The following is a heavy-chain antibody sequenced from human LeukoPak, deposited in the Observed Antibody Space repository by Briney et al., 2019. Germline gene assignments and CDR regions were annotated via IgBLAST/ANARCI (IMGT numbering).Heavy chain of an antibody. CDR3: TSDEYYYDSSGPVMDY. Sequence: GGSLRLSCAASGFTFSSYAMSWVRQAPGKGLEWVGFIRSKAYGGTTEYAASVKGRFTISRDDSKSIAYLQMNSLKTEDTAVYYCTSDEYYYDSSGPVMDYWGQGTLVTVSS. CDR2: IRSKAYGGTT. CDR1: GFTFSSYA. V-gene: IGHV3-49*04. J-gene: IGHJ4*02. D-gene: IGHD3-22*01.